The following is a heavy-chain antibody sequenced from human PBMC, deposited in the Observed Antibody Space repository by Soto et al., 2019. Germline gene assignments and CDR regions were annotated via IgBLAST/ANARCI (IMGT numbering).Heavy chain of an antibody. V-gene: IGHV4-59*01. D-gene: IGHD3-10*01. CDR1: GGSFSGYY. CDR2: IYYSGST. Sequence: CAVYGGSFSGYYWSWIRQPPGKGLEWIGYIYYSGSTNYNPSLKSRVTISVDTSKNQFSLKLSSVTAADTAVYYCARVTMVRGGVGMDVWGQGTTVTVSS. J-gene: IGHJ6*02. CDR3: ARVTMVRGGVGMDV.